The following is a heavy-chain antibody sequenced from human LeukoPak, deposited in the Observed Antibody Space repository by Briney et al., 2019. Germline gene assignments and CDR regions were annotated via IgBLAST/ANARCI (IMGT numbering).Heavy chain of an antibody. CDR2: IKQDGSEK. CDR3: TTGTWIQLWLADS. J-gene: IGHJ5*01. D-gene: IGHD5-18*01. V-gene: IGHV3-7*05. CDR1: GFTFSGYW. Sequence: GGSLRLSCAASGFTFSGYWMSWVRQVPGKGLEWVANIKQDGSEKYYVDSVKGRFTISRDNAKNSLYLQMNSLKTEDTAVYYCTTGTWIQLWLADSWGQGTLVTVSS.